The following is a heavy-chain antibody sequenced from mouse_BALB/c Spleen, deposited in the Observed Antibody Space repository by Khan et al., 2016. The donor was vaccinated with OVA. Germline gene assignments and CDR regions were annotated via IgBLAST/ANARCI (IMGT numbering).Heavy chain of an antibody. Sequence: QIQLVQSGPELKKPGETVKISCKASGYTFTNFGMNWVKQAPGKGLEWMGWINTHTGEPIYADDFKGWFAFSLETSASTAYLQINNLKNEDTATYFCARPPYFCYTLAYWGQGTSVTVSS. CDR1: GYTFTNFG. CDR2: INTHTGEP. J-gene: IGHJ4*01. V-gene: IGHV9-3-1*01. D-gene: IGHD2-10*01. CDR3: ARPPYFCYTLAY.